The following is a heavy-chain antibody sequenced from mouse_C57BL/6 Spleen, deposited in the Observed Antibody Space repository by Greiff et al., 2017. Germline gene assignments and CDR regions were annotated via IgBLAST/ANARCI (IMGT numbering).Heavy chain of an antibody. J-gene: IGHJ2*01. Sequence: VQLQQSGAELVRPGASVKLSCTASGFNIKDDYMHWVKQRPEQGLEWIGWIDPENGDTAYASKFQGKAPITADTSSNTAYLQLSSLTSEDTAVYYCTRGRYFDDWGQGTTLTVSS. V-gene: IGHV14-4*01. CDR2: IDPENGDT. CDR3: TRGRYFDD. CDR1: GFNIKDDY.